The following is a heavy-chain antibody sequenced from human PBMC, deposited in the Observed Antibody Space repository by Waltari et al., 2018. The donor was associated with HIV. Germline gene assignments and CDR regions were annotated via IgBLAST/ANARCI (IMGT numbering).Heavy chain of an antibody. CDR2: LDHSGSI. CDR3: ASLDTAVGYDAFDI. Sequence: QMQMQESGPGLVKSSETLSLTCTVSGYSLSSGYYLAWIRQPPGKGLEWLGTLDHSGSIYHTPSLKVRLIISVYTSNIQFSLKLTSVTAADTAVYFCASLDTAVGYDAFDIWGQGTMVTVSS. CDR1: GYSLSSGYY. D-gene: IGHD5-18*01. V-gene: IGHV4-38-2*02. J-gene: IGHJ3*02.